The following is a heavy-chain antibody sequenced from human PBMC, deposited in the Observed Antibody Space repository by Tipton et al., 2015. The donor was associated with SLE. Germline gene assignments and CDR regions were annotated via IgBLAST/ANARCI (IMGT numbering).Heavy chain of an antibody. CDR2: ISSNGGNT. CDR3: ARDMYASGNIGRDVFDM. CDR1: GFTFSSYA. Sequence: SLRLSCATSGFTFSSYAMHWVRQAPGKGLEYVSAISSNGGNTYYANSVKGRFTSSRDNSKNTLYPQMGSLRTEDMAVYYCARDMYASGNIGRDVFDMWGQGTMVTVSS. J-gene: IGHJ3*02. D-gene: IGHD3-10*01. V-gene: IGHV3-64*01.